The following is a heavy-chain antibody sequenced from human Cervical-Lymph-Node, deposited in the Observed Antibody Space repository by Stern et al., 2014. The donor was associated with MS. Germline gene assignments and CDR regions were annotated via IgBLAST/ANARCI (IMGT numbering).Heavy chain of an antibody. Sequence: VQLVESGAEVKKPGASVKVSCKASGYTFTSYDINWVRQGTGQGLEWMGWMNPYSGNAVYAKKFQGRVTMTRDTSTITAYLELTSLRSEDTAVFYCARGRELLSLDYWGQGTLVTVSS. J-gene: IGHJ4*02. D-gene: IGHD1-26*01. CDR3: ARGRELLSLDY. CDR2: MNPYSGNA. CDR1: GYTFTSYD. V-gene: IGHV1-8*01.